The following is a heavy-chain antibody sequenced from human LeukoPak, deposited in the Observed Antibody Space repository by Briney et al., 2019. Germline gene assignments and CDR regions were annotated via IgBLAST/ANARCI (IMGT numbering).Heavy chain of an antibody. D-gene: IGHD3-22*01. CDR1: GFSVSNNY. J-gene: IGHJ4*02. CDR2: IYSGGRT. CDR3: AIYDSSGYYNY. V-gene: IGHV3-53*01. Sequence: GGSLRLSCAASGFSVSNNYMNWVRHASGKGLEWVSVIYSGGRTFYADSVKGRFTISRDNSKNTLYLQMNSLRAEDTAVYYCAIYDSSGYYNYWGQGALVTVSS.